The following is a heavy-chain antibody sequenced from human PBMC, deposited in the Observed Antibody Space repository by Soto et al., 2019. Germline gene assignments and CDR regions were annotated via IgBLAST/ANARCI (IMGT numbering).Heavy chain of an antibody. J-gene: IGHJ6*02. CDR1: GYTLTELS. D-gene: IGHD1-26*01. V-gene: IGHV1-24*01. Sequence: ASVKVSCKVSGYTLTELSMQWVRQAPGKGLEWMGGFDPEDGETIYAQKFQGRVTMTEDTSTDTAYMELSSLRSEDTAVYYCATGRRLSELSYYYCGMDVWGQGTTVTVYS. CDR2: FDPEDGET. CDR3: ATGRRLSELSYYYCGMDV.